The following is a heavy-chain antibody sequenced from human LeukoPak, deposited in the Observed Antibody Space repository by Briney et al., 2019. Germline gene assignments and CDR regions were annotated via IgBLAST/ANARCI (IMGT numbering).Heavy chain of an antibody. CDR2: IIPIFGTA. Sequence: GASVKVSCKASGYTFTSYAMNWVRQAPGQGLEWMGGIIPIFGTANYAQKFQGRVTITADESTSTAYMELSSLRSEDTAVYYCARDGDSSSWAPGFDYWGQGTLVTVSS. CDR3: ARDGDSSSWAPGFDY. J-gene: IGHJ4*02. D-gene: IGHD6-13*01. CDR1: GYTFTSYA. V-gene: IGHV1-69*13.